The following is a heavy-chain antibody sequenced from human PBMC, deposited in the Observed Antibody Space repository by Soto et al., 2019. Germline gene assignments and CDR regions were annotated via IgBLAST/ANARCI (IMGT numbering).Heavy chain of an antibody. Sequence: ASVKVSCKASGYTFTDYYMHWVRQAPGQGLEWMGIIDASGGSTTYAQKFQGRVTMTRDTSTSTVYIELSRLRSEDTAVYYCGRDTRGSGSLFDYWGQGTLVTVSS. J-gene: IGHJ4*02. CDR3: GRDTRGSGSLFDY. CDR2: IDASGGST. V-gene: IGHV1-46*03. CDR1: GYTFTDYY. D-gene: IGHD3-10*01.